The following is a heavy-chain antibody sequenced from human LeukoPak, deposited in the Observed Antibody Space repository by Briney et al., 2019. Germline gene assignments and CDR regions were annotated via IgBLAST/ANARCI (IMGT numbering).Heavy chain of an antibody. V-gene: IGHV4-61*05. J-gene: IGHJ6*02. CDR3: ARMEEYSSSWYVYYGMDV. CDR1: GGSISSSSYY. CDR2: IYYSGST. Sequence: SETLSLTCTVSGGSISSSSYYWGWIRQPPGKGLEWIGYIYYSGSTNYNPSLKSRVTISVDTSKNQFSLKLSSVTAADTAVYYCARMEEYSSSWYVYYGMDVWGQGTTVTVSS. D-gene: IGHD6-13*01.